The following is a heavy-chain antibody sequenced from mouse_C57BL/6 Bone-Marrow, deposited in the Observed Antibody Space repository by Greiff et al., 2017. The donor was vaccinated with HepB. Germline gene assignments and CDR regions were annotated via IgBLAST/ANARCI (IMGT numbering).Heavy chain of an antibody. D-gene: IGHD1-1*01. CDR2: IYPRSGNT. V-gene: IGHV1-81*01. CDR3: EREGIYYYGSSSLDY. Sequence: QVQLQQSGAELARPGASVKLSCKASGYTFPSYGISWVKQRTGKGLEWIGEIYPRSGNTYYTEKFKGKATLTAAKAASTAYMELRSLTSEDSAVYFCEREGIYYYGSSSLDYWGQGTTLTVSS. J-gene: IGHJ2*01. CDR1: GYTFPSYG.